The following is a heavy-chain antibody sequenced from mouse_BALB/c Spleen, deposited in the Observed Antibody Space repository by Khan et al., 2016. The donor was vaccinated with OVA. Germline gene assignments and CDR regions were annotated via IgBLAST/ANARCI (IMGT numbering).Heavy chain of an antibody. CDR1: GFTFSTYG. V-gene: IGHV5-9-3*01. Sequence: EVELVESGGGLVKPGGSLKLSCSASGFTFSTYGMSWVRQTPEKRLEWVAKISSGGHYTFYPDSVKGRFTISRDNAKNTLYLQMSSLRSEDTAMYYCARSLVAYHAMDYWGQGTSVTVSS. D-gene: IGHD2-2*01. J-gene: IGHJ4*01. CDR2: ISSGGHYT. CDR3: ARSLVAYHAMDY.